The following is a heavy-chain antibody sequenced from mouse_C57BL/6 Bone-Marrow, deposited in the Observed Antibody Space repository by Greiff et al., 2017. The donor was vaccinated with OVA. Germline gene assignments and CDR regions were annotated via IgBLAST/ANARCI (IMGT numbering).Heavy chain of an antibody. CDR3: ARPLAGPYAMDC. V-gene: IGHV1-55*01. J-gene: IGHJ4*01. CDR1: GYTFTSYW. D-gene: IGHD4-1*01. CDR2: IYPGSGST. Sequence: QVQLQQPGAELVKPGASVKMSCKASGYTFTSYWITWVKQRPGQGLEWIGEIYPGSGSTNYNEKFKSKATLTVDTSSSTAYMQLSSLTSEDSAVYDCARPLAGPYAMDCWGQGTSVTVAS.